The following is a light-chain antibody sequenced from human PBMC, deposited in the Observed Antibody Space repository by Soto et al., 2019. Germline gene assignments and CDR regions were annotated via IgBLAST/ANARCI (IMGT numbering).Light chain of an antibody. Sequence: QSVLTQPPSVSEAPRQRVPISCSGSSSNIGNNAVNWYQQLPGKAPKLLIYYDDLLPSGVSDRFSGSKSGTSASLAISGLQSEDEADYYCAAWDDSLNGHWVFGGGTKVTVL. J-gene: IGLJ3*02. CDR2: YDD. CDR1: SSNIGNNA. V-gene: IGLV1-36*01. CDR3: AAWDDSLNGHWV.